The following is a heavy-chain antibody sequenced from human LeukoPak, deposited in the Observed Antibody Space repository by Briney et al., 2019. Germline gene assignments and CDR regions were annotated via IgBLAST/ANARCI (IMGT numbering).Heavy chain of an antibody. CDR3: ARDPGVRWLVGFDY. Sequence: GRSLRLSCAASGFTFSSYSMHWVRQAPGKGLEWVAVMWYDGSNKYYADSVKGRFTISRDNSKNTLYLQMDSLRVEDTAVYYCARDPGVRWLVGFDYWGQGTLVTVSS. CDR2: MWYDGSNK. D-gene: IGHD6-19*01. CDR1: GFTFSSYS. V-gene: IGHV3-33*01. J-gene: IGHJ4*02.